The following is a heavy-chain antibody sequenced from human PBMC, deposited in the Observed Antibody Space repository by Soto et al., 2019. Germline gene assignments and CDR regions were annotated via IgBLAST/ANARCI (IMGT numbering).Heavy chain of an antibody. J-gene: IGHJ5*01. CDR2: VSGSGDST. V-gene: IGHV3-23*01. CDR1: GFTFSSYA. Sequence: EVQLLESGGGLVQPGGSLRLSCAASGFTFSSYAMSWVRQGPGKGLEWVSVVSGSGDSTWSADSVKGRFTISRDNSKNTLYLQMNSLRAEDTAVYYCAKDSVAATWGWFDYWGQGTPVTVSS. D-gene: IGHD6-19*01. CDR3: AKDSVAATWGWFDY.